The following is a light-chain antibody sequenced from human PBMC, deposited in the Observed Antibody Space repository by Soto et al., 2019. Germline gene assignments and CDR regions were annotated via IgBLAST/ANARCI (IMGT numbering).Light chain of an antibody. CDR2: GAS. CDR1: QNVSSSY. V-gene: IGKV3-20*01. Sequence: EIVLTQSPGTLSLSPGERATLSCRASQNVSSSYLAWYQQKPGQAPRLLIYGASSRATGIPDRFSGSGSGTDFTLTISRLEPEDFAVYFCQQYGTSPITFGQGTRLEIK. J-gene: IGKJ5*01. CDR3: QQYGTSPIT.